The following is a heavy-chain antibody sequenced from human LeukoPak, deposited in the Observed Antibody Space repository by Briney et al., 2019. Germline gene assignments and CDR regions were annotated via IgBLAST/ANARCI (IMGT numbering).Heavy chain of an antibody. J-gene: IGHJ5*02. CDR2: INHSGST. V-gene: IGHV4-34*01. D-gene: IGHD3-10*01. Sequence: PSETLSLTCAVYGGSFSGYYWSWIRQPPGKGLEWIGEINHSGSTNYDPSLKSRVTISVDTSKNQFSLKLSSVTAADTAVYYCARGDYGSGTYLWGSWGQGILVTVSP. CDR1: GGSFSGYY. CDR3: ARGDYGSGTYLWGS.